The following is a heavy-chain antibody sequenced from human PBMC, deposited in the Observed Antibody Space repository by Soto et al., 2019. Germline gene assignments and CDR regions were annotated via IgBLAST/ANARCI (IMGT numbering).Heavy chain of an antibody. CDR1: GFSLSTSGVG. D-gene: IGHD3-10*01. V-gene: IGHV2-5*02. CDR3: AHIPSIFYYGSGRYLWFDP. J-gene: IGHJ5*02. CDR2: IYWDDDK. Sequence: QITLKESGPTLVKPTQTLTLTCTFSGFSLSTSGVGVGWIRQPPGKALEWLALIYWDDDKRYSPSLKSRLTITKDTSTNQVVRTMTNMDPVDTATYYCAHIPSIFYYGSGRYLWFDPWGQGTLVTVSS.